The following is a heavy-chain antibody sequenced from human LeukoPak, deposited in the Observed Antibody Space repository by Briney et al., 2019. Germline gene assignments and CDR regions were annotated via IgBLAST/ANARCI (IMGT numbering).Heavy chain of an antibody. CDR2: ISYDGSNK. CDR1: GFTFSSYA. D-gene: IGHD6-6*01. Sequence: PGGSLRLSCAASGFTFSSYAMHWVRQAPGKGLEWVAVISYDGSNKYYADSVKGRFTISRDNSKNTLYLQMNSLRAEDTAVYYCARDKKRQLGFNFDYWGQGTLVTVSS. V-gene: IGHV3-30*04. J-gene: IGHJ4*02. CDR3: ARDKKRQLGFNFDY.